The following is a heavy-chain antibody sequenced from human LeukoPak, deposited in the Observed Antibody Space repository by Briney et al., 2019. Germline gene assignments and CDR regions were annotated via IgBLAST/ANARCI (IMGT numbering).Heavy chain of an antibody. CDR2: ISAYNGNT. CDR3: ARDSGGDLMPAAMSYYYYGMDV. D-gene: IGHD2-2*01. CDR1: GYTFTSYG. V-gene: IGHV1-18*04. J-gene: IGHJ6*04. Sequence: GASVTVSCKASGYTFTSYGISWVRQAPGQGLEGMGWISAYNGNTNYAQKLQGRVTMTTDTSTSTAYMELRSLRSDDTAVYYCARDSGGDLMPAAMSYYYYGMDVWGKGTTVTVSS.